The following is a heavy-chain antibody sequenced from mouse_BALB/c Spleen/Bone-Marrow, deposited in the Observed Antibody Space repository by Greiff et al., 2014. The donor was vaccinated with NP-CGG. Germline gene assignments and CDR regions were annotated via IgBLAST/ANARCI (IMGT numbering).Heavy chain of an antibody. CDR2: ISGDGRYT. V-gene: IGHV5-9-2*01. Sequence: VQLKQSGGGLVKSGGSLKLSCAASGFSFSNYGMSWVRQTPEKRLEWVATISGDGRYTFYSDSVKGRFTISRDNAKNNLHLQLSSLRSEDTALYYCARHAYYDQTEVSFVYWGQGTLVTVSA. CDR3: ARHAYYDQTEVSFVY. CDR1: GFSFSNYG. J-gene: IGHJ3*01. D-gene: IGHD2-4*01.